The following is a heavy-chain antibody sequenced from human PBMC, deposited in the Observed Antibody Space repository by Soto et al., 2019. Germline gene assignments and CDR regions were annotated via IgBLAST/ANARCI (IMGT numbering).Heavy chain of an antibody. D-gene: IGHD3-9*01. CDR1: GFTFSSYW. CDR3: ARASVATIFWYVY. J-gene: IGHJ4*02. Sequence: PGGSLRLSCAASGFTFSSYWMSWVRQAPGKGLEWVANIKQDGSEKYYVDSVKGRFTISRDNAKNSLYLQMNSLRAEDTAVYYCARASVATIFWYVYWGQGTLVTVSS. V-gene: IGHV3-7*03. CDR2: IKQDGSEK.